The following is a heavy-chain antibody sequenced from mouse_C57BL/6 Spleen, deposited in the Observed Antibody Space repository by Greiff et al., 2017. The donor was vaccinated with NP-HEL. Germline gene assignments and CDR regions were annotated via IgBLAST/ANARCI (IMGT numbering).Heavy chain of an antibody. J-gene: IGHJ2*01. CDR3: TRRDYYGSSYFDY. D-gene: IGHD1-1*01. CDR2: IDPETGGT. Sequence: QVQLQQSGAELVRPGASVTLSCKASGYTFTDYEMHWVKQTPVHGLEWIGAIDPETGGTASNQKFKGKAILTADKSSSTAYMELRSLTSEDSAVYYCTRRDYYGSSYFDYWGQGTTLTVSS. V-gene: IGHV1-15*01. CDR1: GYTFTDYE.